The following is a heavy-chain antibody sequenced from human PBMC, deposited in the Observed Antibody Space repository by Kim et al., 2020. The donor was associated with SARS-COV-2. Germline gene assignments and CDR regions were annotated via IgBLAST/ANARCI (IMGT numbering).Heavy chain of an antibody. CDR2: IIPIFGTA. D-gene: IGHD3-10*01. V-gene: IGHV1-69*13. CDR1: GGTFSSYA. J-gene: IGHJ6*02. CDR3: ARGGPGGAYYYYGMDV. Sequence: SVKVSCKASGGTFSSYAISWVRQAPGQGLEWMGGIIPIFGTANYAQKFQGRVTITADESTSTAYMELSSLRSEDTAVYYCARGGPGGAYYYYGMDVWGQGTTVTVSS.